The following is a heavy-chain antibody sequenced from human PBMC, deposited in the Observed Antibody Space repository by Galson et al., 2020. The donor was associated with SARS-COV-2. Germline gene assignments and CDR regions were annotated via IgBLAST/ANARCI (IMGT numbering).Heavy chain of an antibody. J-gene: IGHJ5*02. V-gene: IGHV4-34*01. CDR1: GGSFSGYY. Sequence: SETLSLTCAVYGGSFSGYYWSWIRQPPGKGLEWIGEINHSGSTNYNPSLKSRVTISVDTSKNQFSLKLSSVTAADTAVYYCARGRIILYGSGSYYHNGHWFDPWGQGTLVTVSS. CDR2: INHSGST. CDR3: ARGRIILYGSGSYYHNGHWFDP. D-gene: IGHD3-10*01.